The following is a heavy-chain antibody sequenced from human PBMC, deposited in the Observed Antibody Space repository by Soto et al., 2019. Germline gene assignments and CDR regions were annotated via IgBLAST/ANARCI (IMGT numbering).Heavy chain of an antibody. CDR1: GFSFTHYT. Sequence: WGSLRLSCAASGFSFTHYTINWFRQAPGKGLEWVAVMSYDGTNEYYADSVKGRFTISRDNSKSTVYLQMNSLTPEDTALYYCARKWGTYSSASLAYCGLGTLVPVSS. J-gene: IGHJ4*02. CDR3: ARKWGTYSSASLAY. D-gene: IGHD6-19*01. CDR2: MSYDGTNE. V-gene: IGHV3-30*04.